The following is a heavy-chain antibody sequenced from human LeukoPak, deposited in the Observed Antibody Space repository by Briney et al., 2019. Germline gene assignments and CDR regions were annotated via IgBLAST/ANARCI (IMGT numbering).Heavy chain of an antibody. CDR1: GYTLTELS. Sequence: ASVKVSCKVSGYTLTELSIHWVRQAPGKVLEWMGGFDPEDGETIYAQKFQGRVTMTEDTSTDTAYMELSSLRSEDTALYYCATTVGLFLISDAFDIWGQGTMVTVSS. J-gene: IGHJ3*02. V-gene: IGHV1-24*01. D-gene: IGHD3-22*01. CDR2: FDPEDGET. CDR3: ATTVGLFLISDAFDI.